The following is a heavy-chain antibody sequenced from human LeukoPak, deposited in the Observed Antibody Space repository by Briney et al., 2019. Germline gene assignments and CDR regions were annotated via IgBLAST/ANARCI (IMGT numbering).Heavy chain of an antibody. CDR2: ISGSGGST. V-gene: IGHV3-23*01. D-gene: IGHD6-19*01. CDR1: GFTFSSYA. Sequence: VQPGGSLRLSCSASGFTFSSYAMHWVRQAPGKGLEWVSAISGSGGSTYYADSVKGRFTISRDNSKNTLYLQMNSLRAEDTAVYYCAKAGGQWLVPTYFDYWGQGTLVTVSS. J-gene: IGHJ4*02. CDR3: AKAGGQWLVPTYFDY.